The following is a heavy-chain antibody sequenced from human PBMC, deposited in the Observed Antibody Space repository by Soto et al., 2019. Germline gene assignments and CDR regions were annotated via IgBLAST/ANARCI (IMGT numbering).Heavy chain of an antibody. CDR3: ARQSGIAVPGVPY. CDR1: GYSFTSYW. V-gene: IGHV5-10-1*01. D-gene: IGHD6-19*01. J-gene: IGHJ4*02. Sequence: LNLTCKGSGYSFTSYWISWVRQMPGKGLEWTGRIDPSDSYTNYSPSFQGHVTISADKSISTAYLQWSSLKASDTAMYYCARQSGIAVPGVPYWGQGTMVTVSS. CDR2: IDPSDSYT.